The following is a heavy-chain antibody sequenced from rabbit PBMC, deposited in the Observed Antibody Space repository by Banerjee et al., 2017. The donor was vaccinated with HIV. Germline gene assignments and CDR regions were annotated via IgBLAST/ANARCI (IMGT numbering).Heavy chain of an antibody. J-gene: IGHJ4*01. V-gene: IGHV1S40*01. CDR2: IYTDSGST. CDR1: GFSFSSYYY. D-gene: IGHD7-1*01. CDR3: ARAAGYAGYGYTL. Sequence: QSLEESGGDLVKPGASLTLTCTASGFSFSSYYYMCWVRQAPGKGLEWIGCIYTDSGSTYYASWAKGRFTISKTSSTTVTLQMTSLTAADTATYFCARAAGYAGYGYTLWGQGTLVTVS.